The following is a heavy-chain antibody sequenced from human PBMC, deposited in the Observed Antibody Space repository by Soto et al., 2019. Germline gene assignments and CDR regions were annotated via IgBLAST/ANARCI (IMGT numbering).Heavy chain of an antibody. CDR2: TRNKANGYST. J-gene: IGHJ4*02. D-gene: IGHD3-10*01. Sequence: EVQLVESGGGLVQPGGSLRLSCAASGFTLSDHYMDWVRQALGRGLEWVGRTRNKANGYSTEYAAAVKGRFIVSSDDSLNSLYLQMNSLKTEDTAVYYCVRTSHYGSGSWNFDFWGQGTLVTVSS. CDR1: GFTLSDHY. CDR3: VRTSHYGSGSWNFDF. V-gene: IGHV3-72*01.